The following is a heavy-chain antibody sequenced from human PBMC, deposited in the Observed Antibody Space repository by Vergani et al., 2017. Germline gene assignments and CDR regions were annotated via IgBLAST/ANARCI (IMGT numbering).Heavy chain of an antibody. V-gene: IGHV3-23*01. CDR3: AKANPRNSGYDYLYYYHATDV. CDR1: GFTFNHYA. J-gene: IGHJ6*02. D-gene: IGHD5-12*01. CDR2: ISGSGGST. Sequence: EVQLLESGGDLVQPGGSLRLSCAASGFTFNHYAMNWVRQAPGKGLEWVSGISGSGGSTYYAGSVKGRFTISRDSSKTTLYLQMNSLSAGDTAVYYCAKANPRNSGYDYLYYYHATDVWGQGTTVTVSS.